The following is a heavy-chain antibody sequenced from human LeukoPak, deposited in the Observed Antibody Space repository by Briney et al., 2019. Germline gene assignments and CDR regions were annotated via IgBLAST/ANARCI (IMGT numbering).Heavy chain of an antibody. CDR2: INHRGST. V-gene: IGHV4-34*01. CDR1: GGSFSGYY. J-gene: IGHJ4*02. D-gene: IGHD6-19*01. CDR3: ARGPLAVAGTTPLDY. Sequence: SETLSLTCAVYGGSFSGYYWSWIRQPPGKGLEWIGEINHRGSTNYNPSLKSRVTISVDTSKNQFSLKLSSVTAADTAVYYCARGPLAVAGTTPLDYWGQGTLVTVSS.